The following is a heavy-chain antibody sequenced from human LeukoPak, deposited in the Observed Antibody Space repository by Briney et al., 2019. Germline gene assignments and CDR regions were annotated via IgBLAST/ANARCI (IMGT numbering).Heavy chain of an antibody. CDR1: GGSISSGSYY. CDR2: IYTSGST. J-gene: IGHJ6*03. D-gene: IGHD2-2*01. V-gene: IGHV4-61*02. CDR3: ARDRRICSSTSCPTYYYYYYMDV. Sequence: SQTLSLTCTVSGGSISSGSYYWSWIQQPAGKGLEWIGRIYTSGSTNYNPSLKSRVTISVDTSKNQFSLKLSSVTAADTAVYYCARDRRICSSTSCPTYYYYYYMDVWGKGTTVTVSS.